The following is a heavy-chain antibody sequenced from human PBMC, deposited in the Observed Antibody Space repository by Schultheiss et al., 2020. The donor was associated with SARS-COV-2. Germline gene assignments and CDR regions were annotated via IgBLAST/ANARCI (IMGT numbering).Heavy chain of an antibody. CDR3: ARGQHYYDSSGYYVPYYGMDV. CDR1: GYTFSDYG. D-gene: IGHD3-22*01. Sequence: SVKVSCKASGYTFSDYGINWVRQAPGQGLEWMGGIIPIFGIANYAQKFQGRVTITADKSTSTAYMELSSLRSEDTAVYYCARGQHYYDSSGYYVPYYGMDVWGQGTTVTVSS. V-gene: IGHV1-69*10. CDR2: IIPIFGIA. J-gene: IGHJ6*02.